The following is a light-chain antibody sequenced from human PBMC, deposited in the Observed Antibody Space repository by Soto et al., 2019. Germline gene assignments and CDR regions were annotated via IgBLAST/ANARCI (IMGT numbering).Light chain of an antibody. Sequence: DIEMSHSPSSVSSSVVDRVTIAFRASQHIASWLAWYQQKPGKAPKLLIYAASNLQSGVPSRFSGSGSGTDFTLNIRSLQPEDFETYFCKQDKSFPLYFGGGNXVDLK. CDR3: KQDKSFPLY. V-gene: IGKV1D-12*01. CDR2: AAS. CDR1: QHIASW. J-gene: IGKJ4*01.